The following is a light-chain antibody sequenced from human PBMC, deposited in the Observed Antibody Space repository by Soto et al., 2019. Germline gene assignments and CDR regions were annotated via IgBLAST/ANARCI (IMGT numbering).Light chain of an antibody. Sequence: DIQMTQSPSSLSASVGDRVTITCQASQDITNDLNWYQQKPGKAPKVLIYEASNLETGVPSRFSEVDFGPDFTFTSRGLQPEDMEPYFCQNNVNFPLPFAGGPRWRSN. J-gene: IGKJ4*01. CDR2: EAS. V-gene: IGKV1-33*01. CDR3: QNNVNFPLP. CDR1: QDITND.